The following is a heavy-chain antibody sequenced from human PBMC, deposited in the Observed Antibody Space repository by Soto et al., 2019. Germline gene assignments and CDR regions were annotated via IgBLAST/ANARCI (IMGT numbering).Heavy chain of an antibody. CDR3: ARGGIMITFGGVIVYPFDY. V-gene: IGHV1-18*01. Sequence: ASVKVSCKASGYTFTSYGISWVRQAPGQGLEWMGWISAYNGNTNYAQKLQGRVTMTTDTSTGKAYMELRSLRSDDTAVYYCARGGIMITFGGVIVYPFDYWGQGTLVTVSS. D-gene: IGHD3-16*02. CDR2: ISAYNGNT. J-gene: IGHJ4*02. CDR1: GYTFTSYG.